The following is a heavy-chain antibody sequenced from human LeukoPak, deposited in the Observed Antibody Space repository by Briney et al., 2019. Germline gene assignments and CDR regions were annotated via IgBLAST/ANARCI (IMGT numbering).Heavy chain of an antibody. V-gene: IGHV1-3*01. CDR1: GYTFTNV. Sequence: ASVKVSCKASGYTFTNVVHWVRQAPGQRPEWMGWINAGNGDTKYSQNFQGRVTITRDTSASTAYMELNSLTSEDTALYYCARDDCGDTCYPGGYWGQGTLVTVSP. J-gene: IGHJ4*02. D-gene: IGHD2-21*01. CDR2: INAGNGDT. CDR3: ARDDCGDTCYPGGY.